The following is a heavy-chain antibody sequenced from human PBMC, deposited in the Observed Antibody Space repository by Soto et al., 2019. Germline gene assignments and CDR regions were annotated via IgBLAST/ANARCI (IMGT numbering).Heavy chain of an antibody. CDR1: GFTFGDYA. D-gene: IGHD3-22*01. J-gene: IGHJ4*02. CDR2: IRSKAYGGTT. Sequence: GSLRLSCTASGFTFGDYAMSWFRQAPGKGLEWVGFIRSKAYGGTTEYAASVKGRFTISRDDSKSIAYLQMNSLKTEDTAVYYCTREVGDYYDSSGYYYGHFDYWGQGTLVTVSS. V-gene: IGHV3-49*03. CDR3: TREVGDYYDSSGYYYGHFDY.